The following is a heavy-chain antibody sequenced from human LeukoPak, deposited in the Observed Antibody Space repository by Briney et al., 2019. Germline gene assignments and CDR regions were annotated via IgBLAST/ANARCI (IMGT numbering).Heavy chain of an antibody. Sequence: SETLSLTCTVSGGSVSSGSYYWSWIRQPLGKGLEWIGYIYYTGSTNYNPSLKSRVTILVDTSKNQFSLKLSSVTAADTAVYYCARTQYCSRNSCYFGYFDYWGQGTLVTVSS. CDR2: IYYTGST. D-gene: IGHD2-2*01. CDR1: GGSVSSGSYY. CDR3: ARTQYCSRNSCYFGYFDY. J-gene: IGHJ4*02. V-gene: IGHV4-61*01.